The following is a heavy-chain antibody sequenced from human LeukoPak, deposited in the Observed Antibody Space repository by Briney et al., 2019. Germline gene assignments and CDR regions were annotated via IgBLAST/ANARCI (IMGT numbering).Heavy chain of an antibody. CDR2: INNDGSTT. V-gene: IGHV3-74*01. Sequence: GGSLRLSCAASGFNFGDYWMHWVRQAPGKGLVWVSRINNDGSTTSYADSVKGRFTISRDNAKNTLFLQMNSLRAEDTAVYYCARVRYCDYWGQGTLVTVSS. D-gene: IGHD1-14*01. CDR1: GFNFGDYW. J-gene: IGHJ4*02. CDR3: ARVRYCDY.